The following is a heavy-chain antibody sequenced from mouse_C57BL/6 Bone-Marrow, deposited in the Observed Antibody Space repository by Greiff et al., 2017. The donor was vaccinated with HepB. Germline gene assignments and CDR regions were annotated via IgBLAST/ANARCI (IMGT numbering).Heavy chain of an antibody. V-gene: IGHV5-4*01. Sequence: EVKVVESGGGLVKPGGSLKLSCAASGFTFSSYAMSWVRQTPEKRLEWVATISDGGSYTYYPDNVKGRFTISRDNAKNNLYLQMSHLKSEDTAMYYCARDQGDYFDYWGQGTTLTVSS. CDR3: ARDQGDYFDY. CDR1: GFTFSSYA. CDR2: ISDGGSYT. J-gene: IGHJ2*01.